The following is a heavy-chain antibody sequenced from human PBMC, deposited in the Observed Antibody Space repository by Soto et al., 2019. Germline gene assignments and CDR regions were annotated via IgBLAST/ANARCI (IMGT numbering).Heavy chain of an antibody. CDR3: ARVGIVGATPPNYYYYGMDV. Sequence: SETLSLTCAVYGGSFSGYYWSWIRQPPGKGLEWIGEINHSGSTNYNPSLKSRVTISVDTSKNQFSLKLSSVTAADTAVYYCARVGIVGATPPNYYYYGMDVWGQGTTVTVSS. D-gene: IGHD1-26*01. V-gene: IGHV4-34*01. CDR1: GGSFSGYY. CDR2: INHSGST. J-gene: IGHJ6*02.